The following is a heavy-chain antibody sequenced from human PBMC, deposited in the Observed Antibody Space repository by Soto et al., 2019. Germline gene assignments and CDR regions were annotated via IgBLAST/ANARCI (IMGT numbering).Heavy chain of an antibody. CDR2: IHHSGSVFESGST. D-gene: IGHD6-13*01. Sequence: PSETLSLTCAVSGSSITMTNYWGWIRQPPGKGLEWIGSIHHSGSVFESGSTHYNPSFKSRVTISADTSKNQFSLKLTSVTAADTAVYYCARNSSSPYFDYWGQGTLVTVSS. J-gene: IGHJ4*02. CDR1: GSSITMTNY. V-gene: IGHV4-38-2*01. CDR3: ARNSSSPYFDY.